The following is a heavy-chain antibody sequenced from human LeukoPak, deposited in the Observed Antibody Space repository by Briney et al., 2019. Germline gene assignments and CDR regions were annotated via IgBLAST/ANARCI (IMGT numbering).Heavy chain of an antibody. CDR1: GFTFDDYA. CDR2: ISWNSGSI. CDR3: AKGYAFRTYYDFWSGYPLADAFDI. D-gene: IGHD3-3*01. J-gene: IGHJ3*02. V-gene: IGHV3-9*01. Sequence: GGSLRLSCAASGFTFDDYAMHWVRQAPGKGLEWVSGISWNSGSICYADSVKGRFTISRDNAKNSLYLQMNSLRAEDTALYYCAKGYAFRTYYDFWSGYPLADAFDIWGQGTMVTVSS.